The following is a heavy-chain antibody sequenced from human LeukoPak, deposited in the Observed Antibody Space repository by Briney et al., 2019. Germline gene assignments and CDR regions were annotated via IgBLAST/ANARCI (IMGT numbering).Heavy chain of an antibody. J-gene: IGHJ6*03. CDR2: ISTSGTTI. V-gene: IGHV3-48*03. Sequence: GGSLRLSCAASGFTFSTYEMNWVRQAPGKGLEWVSYISTSGTTISYADSVKGRFTISRDNAKNSLYLQMNSLRAEDTAVYYCARSPEGYYYYYMDVWGKGTTVTVSS. CDR1: GFTFSTYE. CDR3: ARSPEGYYYYYMDV. D-gene: IGHD1-14*01.